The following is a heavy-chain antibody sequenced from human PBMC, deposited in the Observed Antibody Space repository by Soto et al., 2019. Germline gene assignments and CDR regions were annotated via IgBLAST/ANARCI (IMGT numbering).Heavy chain of an antibody. V-gene: IGHV3-7*03. Sequence: EVQLVESGGGLVQPGGSLRLSCAASGFTFSSYWMSWVRQAPGKGLEWVANIKQDGSEKYYVDSVKGRFTISRDNAKNSLYLQMNSLRAEDTAVYYCARDRGYYDSSGYFDYWGQGTLVTVSS. CDR1: GFTFSSYW. D-gene: IGHD3-22*01. CDR2: IKQDGSEK. CDR3: ARDRGYYDSSGYFDY. J-gene: IGHJ4*02.